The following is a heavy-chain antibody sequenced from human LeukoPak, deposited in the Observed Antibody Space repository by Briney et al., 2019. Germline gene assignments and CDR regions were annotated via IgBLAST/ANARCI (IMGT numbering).Heavy chain of an antibody. CDR2: ISGSGGSA. CDR1: GFTFSNYA. CDR3: AGGSSDWSPNWLDP. V-gene: IGHV3-23*01. D-gene: IGHD6-13*01. Sequence: GGSLRLSCAASGFTFSNYAMAWVRQAPGKGLEWVSGISGSGGSAYYADSVKGRFTIYRDNSKNTLYLEMNSLGAEDTAVYYCAGGSSDWSPNWLDPWGQGTLVTVSS. J-gene: IGHJ5*02.